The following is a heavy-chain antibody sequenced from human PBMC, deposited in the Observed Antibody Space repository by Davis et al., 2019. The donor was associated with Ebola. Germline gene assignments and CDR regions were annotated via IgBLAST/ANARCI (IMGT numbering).Heavy chain of an antibody. J-gene: IGHJ6*02. Sequence: GGSLRLSCAASGFTFSSYSMNWVRQAPGKELEWVSYISSSSSTIYYADSVKGRFTISRDNAKNSLYLQMNSLRAEDTAVYYCARDGYSYGYLYYYYGMDVWGQGTTVTVSS. CDR1: GFTFSSYS. CDR2: ISSSSSTI. D-gene: IGHD5-18*01. CDR3: ARDGYSYGYLYYYYGMDV. V-gene: IGHV3-48*04.